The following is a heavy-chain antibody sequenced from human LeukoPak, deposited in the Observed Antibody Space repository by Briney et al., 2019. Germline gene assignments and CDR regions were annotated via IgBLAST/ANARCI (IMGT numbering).Heavy chain of an antibody. CDR3: AKDVEGISPQSYYYYGMDV. CDR2: ISSRSTYM. V-gene: IGHV3-21*01. CDR1: GFNFSNCS. D-gene: IGHD1-1*01. Sequence: GGSLRLSCAASGFNFSNCSMNWVRQAPGKGLEWVSSISSRSTYMYYADSVRGRFTISRDNSKNTLYLQMNSLRAEDTAVYYCAKDVEGISPQSYYYYGMDVWGQGTTVTVSS. J-gene: IGHJ6*02.